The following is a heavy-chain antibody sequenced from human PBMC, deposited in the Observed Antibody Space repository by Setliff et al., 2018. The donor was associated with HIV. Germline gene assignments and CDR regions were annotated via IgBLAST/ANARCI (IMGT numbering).Heavy chain of an antibody. D-gene: IGHD2-21*01. CDR3: ARVRYCGSPSCRKEFDF. CDR1: GFTFSNYA. Sequence: PGGSLRLSCAASGFTFSNYAMSWVRQAPGEGLEWVSAILSTGERTFYADSVKGRFTISRDNSKNTVYLQMNSLRAEDTAVYYCARVRYCGSPSCRKEFDFWGQGTLVTVSS. J-gene: IGHJ4*02. V-gene: IGHV3-23*01. CDR2: ILSTGERT.